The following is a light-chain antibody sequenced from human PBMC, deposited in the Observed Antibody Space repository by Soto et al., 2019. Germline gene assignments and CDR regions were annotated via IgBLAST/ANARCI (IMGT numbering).Light chain of an antibody. CDR1: SSDVGAYDF. CDR2: EVR. Sequence: QSVLTQPASVSGSPGQSITISCTGTSSDVGAYDFVSWYQQHPDKAPKLMIYEVRNRPSGVSNRFSGSKSVNTATLTISGLQAEDEADYYCSSYTTSSTRVFGPGTKATVL. CDR3: SSYTTSSTRV. V-gene: IGLV2-14*03. J-gene: IGLJ1*01.